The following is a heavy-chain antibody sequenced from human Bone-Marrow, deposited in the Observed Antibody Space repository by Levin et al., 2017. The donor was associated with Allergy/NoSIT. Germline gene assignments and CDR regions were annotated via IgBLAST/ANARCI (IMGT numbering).Heavy chain of an antibody. V-gene: IGHV3-30-3*01. CDR3: ARPAAAVIYGMDV. J-gene: IGHJ6*02. Sequence: GGSLRLSCAASGFTFSSYAMHWVRQAPGKGLEWVAVISYDGSNKYYADSVKGRFTISRDNSKNTLYLQMNSLRAEDTAVYYCARPAAAVIYGMDVWGQGTTVTVSS. CDR1: GFTFSSYA. CDR2: ISYDGSNK. D-gene: IGHD6-13*01.